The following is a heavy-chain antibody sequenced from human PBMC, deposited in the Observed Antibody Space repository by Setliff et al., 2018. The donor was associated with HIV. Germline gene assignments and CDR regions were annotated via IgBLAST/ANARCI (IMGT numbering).Heavy chain of an antibody. Sequence: ASVKVSCKASGYIFTNYGITWVRQAPGQGLEWMGWISAYNGNTNYADKLQGRVTLTTDTSTTTVYMELRSLRSDDTAVYYCARMRSCSGGSCLPGALYYYHMDVWGKGTTVTVSS. J-gene: IGHJ6*03. CDR2: ISAYNGNT. CDR1: GYIFTNYG. D-gene: IGHD2-15*01. V-gene: IGHV1-18*01. CDR3: ARMRSCSGGSCLPGALYYYHMDV.